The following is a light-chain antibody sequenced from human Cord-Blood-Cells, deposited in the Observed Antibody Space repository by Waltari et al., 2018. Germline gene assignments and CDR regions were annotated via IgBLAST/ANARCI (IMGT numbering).Light chain of an antibody. Sequence: EIVMTQSPATLSVSPGESATLSCRSSQGVSSNLALYQQKPGHAPRLLIYGASTRATGIPARFSGSGSGTVFTLTISSLQSEDFAVYYCQQYNNWPPWTFGQGTKVEIK. CDR2: GAS. J-gene: IGKJ1*01. V-gene: IGKV3-15*01. CDR3: QQYNNWPPWT. CDR1: QGVSSN.